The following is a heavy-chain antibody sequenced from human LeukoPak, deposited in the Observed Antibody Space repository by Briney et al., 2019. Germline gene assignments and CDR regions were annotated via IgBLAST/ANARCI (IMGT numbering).Heavy chain of an antibody. CDR1: GFTFSSYW. Sequence: GGSLRLSCAASGFTFSSYWMHWVRQAPGKGLVWVSRINSDGSSTSYADSVKGRFTISRDNAKNTLYLQMNSLRAEDRAVYYCARGSSSWYPFYYGMDVWGQGTTVTVSS. J-gene: IGHJ6*02. D-gene: IGHD6-13*01. V-gene: IGHV3-74*01. CDR2: INSDGSST. CDR3: ARGSSSWYPFYYGMDV.